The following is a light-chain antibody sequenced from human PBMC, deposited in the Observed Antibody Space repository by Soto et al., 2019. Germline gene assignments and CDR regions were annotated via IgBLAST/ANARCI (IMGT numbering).Light chain of an antibody. Sequence: DIQMTQSPSTLSASVGDRVNITFRASQSISSWLAWYQQKPGKAPKLLIYAASTLQSGVPSRFSGSGYGTDFSLTISNLQPEDFATYYCQQLYSHPLTCGGGTTGDIK. V-gene: IGKV1-5*01. CDR2: AAS. CDR1: QSISSW. CDR3: QQLYSHPLT. J-gene: IGKJ4*01.